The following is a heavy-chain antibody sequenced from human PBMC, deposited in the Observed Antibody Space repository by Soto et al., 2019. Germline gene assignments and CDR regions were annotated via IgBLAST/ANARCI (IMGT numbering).Heavy chain of an antibody. CDR2: IIPILGIA. J-gene: IGHJ4*02. V-gene: IGHV1-69*02. CDR1: GCTFSSYT. CDR3: ALVGSGIYYR. Sequence: LVKVSCKASGCTFSSYTISCVRLANGQGLEWMGRIIPILGIANYAQKFQGRVTITADKSTSTAYMELSSLRSEDTAVYYCALVGSGIYYRWRQGTLVTVSS. D-gene: IGHD3-10*01.